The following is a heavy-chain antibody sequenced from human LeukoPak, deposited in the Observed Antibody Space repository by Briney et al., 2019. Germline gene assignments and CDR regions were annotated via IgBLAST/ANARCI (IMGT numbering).Heavy chain of an antibody. Sequence: GGSLRLSCAASGFTFSSYSMNWVRQAPGKGLEWVSSISSSSSYIYYADSVKGQFTISRDNAKNSLYLQMNSLRAEDTAVYYCARALKPYYYDSSGYFFDYWGQGTLVTVSS. J-gene: IGHJ4*02. CDR1: GFTFSSYS. CDR2: ISSSSSYI. V-gene: IGHV3-21*01. CDR3: ARALKPYYYDSSGYFFDY. D-gene: IGHD3-22*01.